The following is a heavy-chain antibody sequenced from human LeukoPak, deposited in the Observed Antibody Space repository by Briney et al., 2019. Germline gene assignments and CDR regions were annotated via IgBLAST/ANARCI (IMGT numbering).Heavy chain of an antibody. D-gene: IGHD3-22*01. J-gene: IGHJ3*02. Sequence: GGSLRLSCAASGFTVSSTHIVWVRQAPGKGLEWVSVTYTGGNSYYTDSVKGRFIISRDISKNTLYLQMNSLRAEDSALYYCARGGRGSAAVVAPRAFDIWGQGTMVTVSS. CDR1: GFTVSSTH. CDR2: TYTGGNS. V-gene: IGHV3-53*01. CDR3: ARGGRGSAAVVAPRAFDI.